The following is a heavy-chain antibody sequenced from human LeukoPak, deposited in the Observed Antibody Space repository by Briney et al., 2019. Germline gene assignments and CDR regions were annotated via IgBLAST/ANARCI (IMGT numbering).Heavy chain of an antibody. D-gene: IGHD3-22*01. J-gene: IGHJ3*02. Sequence: GGSLRLSCAASGFTVSSTHIVWVRQAPGKGLEWVSVTYTGGNSYYTDSVKGRFIISRDISKNTLYLQMNSLRAEDSALYYCARGGRGSAAVVAPRAFDIWGQGTMVTVSS. CDR1: GFTVSSTH. CDR2: TYTGGNS. V-gene: IGHV3-53*01. CDR3: ARGGRGSAAVVAPRAFDI.